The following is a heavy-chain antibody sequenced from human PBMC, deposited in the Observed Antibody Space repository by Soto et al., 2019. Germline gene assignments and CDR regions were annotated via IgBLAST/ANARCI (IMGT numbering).Heavy chain of an antibody. Sequence: SVKVSCKASGFTFTRSAVQWVRQARGQRLERIGWIVVGSGNINYAQKFQERVTITRDMSTSTAYMELSSLRSDDTAVYYCAADNEIRDLCDYWGQGTLVTVSS. V-gene: IGHV1-58*01. CDR3: AADNEIRDLCDY. D-gene: IGHD1-1*01. J-gene: IGHJ4*02. CDR2: IVVGSGNI. CDR1: GFTFTRSA.